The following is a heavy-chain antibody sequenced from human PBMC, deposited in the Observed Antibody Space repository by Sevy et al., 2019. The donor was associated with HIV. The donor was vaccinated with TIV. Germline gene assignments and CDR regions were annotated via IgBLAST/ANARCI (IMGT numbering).Heavy chain of an antibody. D-gene: IGHD5-12*01. CDR3: ARQYGYRLDY. V-gene: IGHV4-59*08. J-gene: IGHJ4*02. CDR2: IYYSGST. Sequence: SETLSLTCTVSGGSISSYYWSWIRQPPGKGLEWIGYIYYSGSTNYNPSLKSRVTISVDTSNNQFSLKLSSVTAADTAVYYCARQYGYRLDYWGQGTLVTVSS. CDR1: GGSISSYY.